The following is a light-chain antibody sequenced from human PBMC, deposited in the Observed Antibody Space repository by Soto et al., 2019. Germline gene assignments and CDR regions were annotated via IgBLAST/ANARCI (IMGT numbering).Light chain of an antibody. CDR1: QSISSN. Sequence: EIVMTQSPATLSVSPGERATLSCRASQSISSNLAWYQQKHGQAPRLLIYGASTRATGIPATFSGSGSRTEFTLTISSLPSEDLAVYYCQQYNNRPLTFGPGTKVDIK. V-gene: IGKV3-15*01. CDR3: QQYNNRPLT. CDR2: GAS. J-gene: IGKJ3*01.